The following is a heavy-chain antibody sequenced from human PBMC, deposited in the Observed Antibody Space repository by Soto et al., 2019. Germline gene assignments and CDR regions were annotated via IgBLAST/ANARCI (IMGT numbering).Heavy chain of an antibody. V-gene: IGHV3-48*01. Sequence: GGSLRLSCAASGFTFSSYSMNWVRQAPGKGLEWVSYISSSSSTIYYADSVKGRFTISRDNAKNSLYLQMNSLRAEDTAVYYCARPGNSAMGYYYYYMDVWGKGTTVTV. CDR2: ISSSSSTI. CDR1: GFTFSSYS. J-gene: IGHJ6*03. CDR3: ARPGNSAMGYYYYYMDV. D-gene: IGHD1-7*01.